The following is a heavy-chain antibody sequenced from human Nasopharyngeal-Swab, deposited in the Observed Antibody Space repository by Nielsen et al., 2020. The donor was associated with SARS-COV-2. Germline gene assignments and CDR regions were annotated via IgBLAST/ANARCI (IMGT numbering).Heavy chain of an antibody. CDR1: GFTFSSYA. CDR2: ISGSGGST. V-gene: IGHV3-23*01. Sequence: GGSLRLSCAASGFTFSSYAMSWVRQAPGKGLEWVSAISGSGGSTYYGDSVNGRFTVSRDNSKNTLYLQMNDLRAEDTAVYYCARGKYYRTWSPEFDYWGQGTLVTVSS. CDR3: ARGKYYRTWSPEFDY. D-gene: IGHD2/OR15-2a*01. J-gene: IGHJ4*02.